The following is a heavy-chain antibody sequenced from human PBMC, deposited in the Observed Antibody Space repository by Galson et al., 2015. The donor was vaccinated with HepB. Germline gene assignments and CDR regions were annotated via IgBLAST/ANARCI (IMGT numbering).Heavy chain of an antibody. CDR3: ARDQDYDILTDPVYGMDV. CDR1: GFTFSSYG. D-gene: IGHD3-9*01. Sequence: SLRLSCAASGFTFSSYGMHWVRQAPGKGLEWVAVISYDGSNKYYADSVKGRFTISRDNSKNTLYLQMNSLRAEDTAVYYCARDQDYDILTDPVYGMDVWGQGTTVTVSS. CDR2: ISYDGSNK. J-gene: IGHJ6*02. V-gene: IGHV3-30*03.